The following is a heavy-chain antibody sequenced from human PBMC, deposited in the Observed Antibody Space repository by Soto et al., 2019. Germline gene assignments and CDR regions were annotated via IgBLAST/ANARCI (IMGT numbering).Heavy chain of an antibody. CDR1: GFTFSSYG. CDR3: AKDLQAY. V-gene: IGHV3-30*18. CDR2: ISYDGSNK. J-gene: IGHJ4*02. D-gene: IGHD4-4*01. Sequence: PGGSLRLSCAASGFTFSSYGMHWVRQAPGKGLEWVAVISYDGSNKYYADSVKGRFTISRDNSKNTLYLQMNSLRAEDTAVYYCAKDLQAYWGQGTLVTVSS.